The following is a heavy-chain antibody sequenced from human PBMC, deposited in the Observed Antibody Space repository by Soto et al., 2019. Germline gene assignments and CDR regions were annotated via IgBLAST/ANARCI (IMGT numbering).Heavy chain of an antibody. CDR1: GASINSANW. CDR2: IYHIGNT. Sequence: QVLLEESGPGLVRPSGTLSLTCSVSGASINSANWWVWVRQPPGKGLEWIGEIYHIGNTTYNPSLKSRTTISVDKSKNQFSLIVTSVTAADTAVYYCAKRYDFWSGRWYGLGVWGQGTTVTVSS. V-gene: IGHV4-4*02. J-gene: IGHJ6*02. D-gene: IGHD3-3*01. CDR3: AKRYDFWSGRWYGLGV.